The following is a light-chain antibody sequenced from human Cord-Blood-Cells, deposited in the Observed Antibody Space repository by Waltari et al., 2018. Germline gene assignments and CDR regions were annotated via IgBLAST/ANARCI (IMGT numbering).Light chain of an antibody. CDR1: SSDVGGYNY. V-gene: IGLV2-14*01. CDR2: EVS. CDR3: SSYTSSSTLV. J-gene: IGLJ1*01. Sequence: QSALTQPASVSGSPGQSITISCTGTSSDVGGYNYVSWYQQHPGKAPKLMIYEVSKRPSGVSNRCSGSKYGKTASLTISGLQAEDEADYYCSSYTSSSTLVFGTGTKVTVL.